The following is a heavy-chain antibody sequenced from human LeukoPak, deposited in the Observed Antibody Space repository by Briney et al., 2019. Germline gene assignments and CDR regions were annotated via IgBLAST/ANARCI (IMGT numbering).Heavy chain of an antibody. J-gene: IGHJ4*02. D-gene: IGHD2-2*01. Sequence: SETLSLTCTIYGGSFSWYYWSWIRQPPGKGLEWIGEIHPSGSTNFNPSLKSRVSISVDTSKNQFSLILTSVTAAGTGVYYCSRGRDQSKTGDSWGQGTVVTVSS. V-gene: IGHV4-34*01. CDR2: IHPSGST. CDR1: GGSFSWYY. CDR3: SRGRDQSKTGDS.